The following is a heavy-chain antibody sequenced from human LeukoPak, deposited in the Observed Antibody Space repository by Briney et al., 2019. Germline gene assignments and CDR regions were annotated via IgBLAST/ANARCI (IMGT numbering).Heavy chain of an antibody. CDR1: GFIFSSYW. Sequence: GGSLRLSCAASGFIFSSYWMSWVRQAPGKGLVWVSRINSDGSSTSYADSVKGRFTISRDNAKNTLYLQMNSLRAEDTAVYYCARVLDGVGATRSFDYWGQGTLVTVSS. CDR3: ARVLDGVGATRSFDY. D-gene: IGHD1-26*01. J-gene: IGHJ4*02. CDR2: INSDGSST. V-gene: IGHV3-74*01.